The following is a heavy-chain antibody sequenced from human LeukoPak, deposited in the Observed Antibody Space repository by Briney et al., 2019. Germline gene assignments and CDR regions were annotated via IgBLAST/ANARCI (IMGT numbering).Heavy chain of an antibody. CDR3: AWRYGSGLGY. Sequence: SVKVSCKASGGTFSSYAISWVRQAPGQGLEWMGGIIPIFGTANYAQKFQGRVTMTRDTSTSTVYMELSSLRSEDTAVYYCAWRYGSGLGYWGQGTLVTVSS. CDR1: GGTFSSYA. CDR2: IIPIFGTA. V-gene: IGHV1-69*05. D-gene: IGHD6-19*01. J-gene: IGHJ4*02.